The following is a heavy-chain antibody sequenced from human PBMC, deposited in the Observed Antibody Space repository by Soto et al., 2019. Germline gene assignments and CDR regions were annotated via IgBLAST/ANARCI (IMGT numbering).Heavy chain of an antibody. J-gene: IGHJ5*02. CDR1: GGSISSGGYS. Sequence: SETLSLTCAVSGGSISSGGYSWSWIRQPPGKGLEWIGYIYHSGSTYYNPSLKSRVTISVDRSKNQFSLKLSSVTAADTAVYYCARVNYYDSSGYFAATHNWFDPWGQGTLVTVSS. CDR3: ARVNYYDSSGYFAATHNWFDP. V-gene: IGHV4-30-2*01. CDR2: IYHSGST. D-gene: IGHD3-22*01.